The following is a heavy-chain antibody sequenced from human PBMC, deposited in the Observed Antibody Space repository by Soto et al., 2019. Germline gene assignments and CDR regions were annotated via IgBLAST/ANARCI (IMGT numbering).Heavy chain of an antibody. J-gene: IGHJ4*02. CDR3: ARVKLWFGEGYYFDY. D-gene: IGHD3-10*01. CDR1: GFTFSSYW. Sequence: GGSLRLSCAASGFTFSSYWMSWVRQAPGKGLEWVANIKQDGSEKYYVDSVKGRFTISRDNAKNSLYLQMNSLRAEDTAVYYCARVKLWFGEGYYFDYWGQGTLVTVSS. CDR2: IKQDGSEK. V-gene: IGHV3-7*01.